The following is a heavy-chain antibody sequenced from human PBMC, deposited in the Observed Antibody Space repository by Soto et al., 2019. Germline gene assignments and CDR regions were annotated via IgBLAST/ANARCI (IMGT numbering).Heavy chain of an antibody. CDR2: TRNKANSYTT. D-gene: IGHD1-26*01. V-gene: IGHV3-72*01. Sequence: GGSLRLSCAASGFTFSDHYMDWVRQAPGKGLEWVGRTRNKANSYTTEYAASVKGRFTISRDDSKNSLYLQMNSLKTEDTAVYYCARDLFPNSGSYPTGFAFDIWGQGTMVTVSS. CDR1: GFTFSDHY. CDR3: ARDLFPNSGSYPTGFAFDI. J-gene: IGHJ3*02.